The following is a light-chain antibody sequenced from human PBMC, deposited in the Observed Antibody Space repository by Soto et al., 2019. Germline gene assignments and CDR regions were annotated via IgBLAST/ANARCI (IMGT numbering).Light chain of an antibody. CDR2: DAS. Sequence: EIVLTQSPVTLSLSPGERATLSYRASQSVSSYLAWYQQKPGQAPRLLIYDASNRATGIPARFSGSGSGTDFTLTISSLESEDFAVYYCQQRSNWPVTFGQGTRLEIK. CDR1: QSVSSY. V-gene: IGKV3-11*01. CDR3: QQRSNWPVT. J-gene: IGKJ5*01.